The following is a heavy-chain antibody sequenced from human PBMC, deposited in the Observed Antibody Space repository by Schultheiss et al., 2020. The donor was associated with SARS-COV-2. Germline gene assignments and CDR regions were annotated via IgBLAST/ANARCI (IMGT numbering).Heavy chain of an antibody. Sequence: SETLSLTCAVSGGSISSSNWWSWVRQPPGKGLEWIGEINHSGSTNYNPSLKSRVTISVDTSKNQFSLKLSSVTAADTAVYYCARRRTEYCSGGSCYSFGYDYWGQGTLVTVSS. V-gene: IGHV4-4*02. CDR1: GGSISSSNW. CDR2: INHSGST. D-gene: IGHD2-15*01. J-gene: IGHJ4*02. CDR3: ARRRTEYCSGGSCYSFGYDY.